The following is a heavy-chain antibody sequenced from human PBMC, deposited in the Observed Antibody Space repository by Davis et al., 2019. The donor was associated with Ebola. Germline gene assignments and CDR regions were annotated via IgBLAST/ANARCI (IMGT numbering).Heavy chain of an antibody. CDR2: ISSSSSYI. V-gene: IGHV3-21*01. Sequence: GGSLSLSCAASGFTFSSYSMNCVRQAPGKGLGWVSSISSSSSYIYYDASVKGRFTISRDNAKNALYLQMNSLRAEDTAVYYCAFGHDYDDYPDYWGQGTLVTVSS. CDR3: AFGHDYDDYPDY. J-gene: IGHJ4*02. CDR1: GFTFSSYS. D-gene: IGHD4-17*01.